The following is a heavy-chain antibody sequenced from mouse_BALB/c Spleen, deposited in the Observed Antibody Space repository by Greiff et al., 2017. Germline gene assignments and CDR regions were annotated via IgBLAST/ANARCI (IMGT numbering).Heavy chain of an antibody. Sequence: ELKLMESGPSLVKPSQTLSLTCSVTGDSITSGYCNWIRKFPGNKLEYMGYISYSGSTYYNPSLKSRISITRDTSKNQYYLQLNSVTTEDTATYYCARYGNGVSWFAYWGQGTLVTVSA. CDR1: GDSITSGY. CDR3: ARYGNGVSWFAY. J-gene: IGHJ3*01. CDR2: ISYSGST. D-gene: IGHD2-1*01. V-gene: IGHV3-8*02.